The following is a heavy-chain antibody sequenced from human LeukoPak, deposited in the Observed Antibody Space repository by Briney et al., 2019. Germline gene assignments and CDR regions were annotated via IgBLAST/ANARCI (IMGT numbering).Heavy chain of an antibody. J-gene: IGHJ4*02. V-gene: IGHV4-59*01. Sequence: SETLSLTCTLSGGSISSYYWSWVRQPPGKGLEWIGCFYHSGSTNFNPSLRSRVTISVDASKNQLSLKLSSVTAADTAAYYCAGGGQWLAFDYGGQGPLVTVS. CDR2: FYHSGST. D-gene: IGHD6-19*01. CDR1: GGSISSYY. CDR3: AGGGQWLAFDY.